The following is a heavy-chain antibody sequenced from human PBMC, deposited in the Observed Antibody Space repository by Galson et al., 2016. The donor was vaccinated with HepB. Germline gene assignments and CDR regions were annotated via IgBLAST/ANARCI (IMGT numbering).Heavy chain of an antibody. CDR3: ARVAATLPYHFYGMDV. CDR1: GYPYISYG. D-gene: IGHD6-13*01. Sequence: SVKVSCKASGYPYISYGINWVRQAPVQGLEWMGWISPFNGDSNHTQKFQGRVPMTTDTPTSTAYLEQKSLSSDDTAVDYCARVAATLPYHFYGMDVWGQGTTVSVSS. V-gene: IGHV1-18*01. J-gene: IGHJ6*02. CDR2: ISPFNGDS.